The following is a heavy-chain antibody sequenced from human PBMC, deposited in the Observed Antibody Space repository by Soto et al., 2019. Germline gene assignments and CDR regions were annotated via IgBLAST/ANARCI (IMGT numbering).Heavy chain of an antibody. CDR3: ARGEKKQQRDH. Sequence: QVQLQESGPGLVKPSGTLALTCAVSGDSIRSTNWWSWVRQPPGKGLEWIGEIHHSGSTKYNPSLKIRFIISVAKSKNQFSLMLSSVTAADRAVYYCARGEKKQQRDHWGQGTLVTAPS. CDR1: GDSIRSTNW. J-gene: IGHJ4*02. D-gene: IGHD1-1*01. CDR2: IHHSGST. V-gene: IGHV4-4*02.